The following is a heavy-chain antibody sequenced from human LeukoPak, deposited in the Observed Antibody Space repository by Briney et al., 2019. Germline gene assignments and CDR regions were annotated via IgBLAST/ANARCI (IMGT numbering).Heavy chain of an antibody. J-gene: IGHJ4*02. CDR1: GFTFSSYG. CDR3: AKDVGKWESLHFFDY. Sequence: PGGSLRLSCAASGFTFSSYGMHWVRQAPGKGLEWVAVIWYDGSNKYYADSVKGRFTISRDNSKNTLYLQMNSLGAEDTAVYYCAKDVGKWESLHFFDYWGQGTLVTVSS. V-gene: IGHV3-33*06. CDR2: IWYDGSNK. D-gene: IGHD1-26*01.